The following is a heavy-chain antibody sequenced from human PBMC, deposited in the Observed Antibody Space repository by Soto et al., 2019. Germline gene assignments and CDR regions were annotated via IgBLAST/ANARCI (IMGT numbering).Heavy chain of an antibody. CDR3: GRGPSPRAPAGGTPYYYAMDV. V-gene: IGHV1-8*02. CDR1: GYDFTAYD. CDR2: MNPINGAT. J-gene: IGHJ6*02. D-gene: IGHD6-13*01. Sequence: ASVKVSCKASGYDFTAYDINWVRQASGQGLEWMGWMNPINGATGTARRFQGRVSLSRNTATGTAYLELTSLRSDDTAVYYCGRGPSPRAPAGGTPYYYAMDVWGQGTAVTVSS.